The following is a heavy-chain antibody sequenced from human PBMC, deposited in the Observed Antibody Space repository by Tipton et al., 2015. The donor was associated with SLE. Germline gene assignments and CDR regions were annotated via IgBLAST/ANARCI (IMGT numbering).Heavy chain of an antibody. J-gene: IGHJ5*02. Sequence: LRLSCTISGGSISTYFWSWIRQPPGKGLEWIGYVYYSGSTHYNPSLTSRVSMSVDTSKNQFSLKLTSVTAADTAVYYCARLEDPFGIFGVPKGWFDPWGQGTLVTVSS. D-gene: IGHD3-3*02. CDR1: GGSISTYF. V-gene: IGHV4-59*01. CDR3: ARLEDPFGIFGVPKGWFDP. CDR2: VYYSGST.